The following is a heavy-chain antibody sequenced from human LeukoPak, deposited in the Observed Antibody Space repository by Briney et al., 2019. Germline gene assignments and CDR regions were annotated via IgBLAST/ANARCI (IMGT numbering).Heavy chain of an antibody. CDR2: IYYSGST. CDR1: GGSISTSSYY. Sequence: PSETLSLTCTVSGGSISTSSYYWGWIRQPPGKGLECIGNIYYSGSTNYNPSLKSRVTISVDTSKNQFSLKLSSVTAADTAVYYCAGVYSSGWYYYYYYMDVWGKGTTVTVSS. V-gene: IGHV4-39*07. D-gene: IGHD6-19*01. CDR3: AGVYSSGWYYYYYYMDV. J-gene: IGHJ6*03.